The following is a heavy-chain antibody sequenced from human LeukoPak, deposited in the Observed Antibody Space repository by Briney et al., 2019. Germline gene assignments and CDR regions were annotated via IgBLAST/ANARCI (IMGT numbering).Heavy chain of an antibody. CDR2: IIPIFGTA. CDR3: ARGFHYYDSSGYHTFDY. Sequence: ASVKVSCKASGGTFSSYAMSWVRQAPGQGLEWMGGIIPIFGTANYAQKFQGRVTITADESTSTAYMELSSLRSEDTAVYYCARGFHYYDSSGYHTFDYWGQGTLVTVSS. D-gene: IGHD3-22*01. J-gene: IGHJ4*02. CDR1: GGTFSSYA. V-gene: IGHV1-69*13.